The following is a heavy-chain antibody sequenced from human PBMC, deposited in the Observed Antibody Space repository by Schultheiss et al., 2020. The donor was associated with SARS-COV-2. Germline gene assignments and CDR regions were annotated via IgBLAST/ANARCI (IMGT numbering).Heavy chain of an antibody. V-gene: IGHV3-30*03. CDR3: ADLTSHRFDP. J-gene: IGHJ5*02. CDR2: ISYDGRNK. CDR1: GFPFSSYG. D-gene: IGHD3-9*01. Sequence: GGSLRLSCAASGFPFSSYGMHWVRQAPGKGLQWVAVISYDGRNKDYADSVKGRFTISRDNSKNMLYLQMNSLRADDTAVYYCADLTSHRFDPWGQGTLVTVSS.